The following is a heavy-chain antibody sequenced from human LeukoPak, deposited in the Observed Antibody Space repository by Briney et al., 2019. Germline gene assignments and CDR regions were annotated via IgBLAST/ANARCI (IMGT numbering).Heavy chain of an antibody. V-gene: IGHV4-34*01. CDR1: GGSFTDYY. D-gene: IGHD2-8*01. J-gene: IGHJ4*02. CDR3: ARQWGRLGFDY. Sequence: PSETLSLTCAVYGGSFTDYYWSWIRQPPGKGLVWIGEINHTGSTSYNPSLKSRVTISVDTSKNQFSLKLTSVTAADTAVYYCARQWGRLGFDYWGQGTLVTVSS. CDR2: INHTGST.